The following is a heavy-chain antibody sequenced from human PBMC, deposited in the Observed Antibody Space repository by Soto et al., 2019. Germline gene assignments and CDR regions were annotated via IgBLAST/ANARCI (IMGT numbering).Heavy chain of an antibody. D-gene: IGHD2-2*02. CDR2: MNPNSGNT. J-gene: IGHJ5*02. CDR3: ARGHIQPYWVVPAAISAWFGP. Sequence: GASVKVSCKASGYTFTSYDINWARQATGQGLEWMGWMNPNSGNTGYAQKFQGRVTMARNTSISTAYMELSSLRSEDTAVYYCARGHIQPYWVVPAAISAWFGPWGQGTLVTVSS. CDR1: GYTFTSYD. V-gene: IGHV1-8*01.